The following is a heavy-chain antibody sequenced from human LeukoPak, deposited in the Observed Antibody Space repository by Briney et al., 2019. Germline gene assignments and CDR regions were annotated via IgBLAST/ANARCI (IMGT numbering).Heavy chain of an antibody. CDR2: ISSSGSTI. CDR3: AREDYYYMDV. J-gene: IGHJ6*03. Sequence: GGSLRLSCAASGFTFSSYSMNWVRQAPGKGLEWVSYISSSGSTIYYADSVKGRFTISRDNAKNSLYLQMNSLRAEDTAVYYCAREDYYYMDVWGKGTTVTISS. V-gene: IGHV3-48*04. CDR1: GFTFSSYS.